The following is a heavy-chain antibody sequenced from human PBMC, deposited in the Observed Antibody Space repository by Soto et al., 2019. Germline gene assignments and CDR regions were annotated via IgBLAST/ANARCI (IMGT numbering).Heavy chain of an antibody. D-gene: IGHD1-1*01. CDR3: ARATGTLRSRNCDY. CDR1: GGSISTVGHY. V-gene: IGHV4-31*03. J-gene: IGHJ4*02. CDR2: IYHTGST. Sequence: QVQLQESGPKLVKPSQTLSLTCSVSGGSISTVGHYWTWIRQPPGKGPEWIGSIYHTGSTYYSKSLRSRLTMSVDTSKSQFSLRLSSVTAADTAVYYCARATGTLRSRNCDYWGQGSLVTVSS.